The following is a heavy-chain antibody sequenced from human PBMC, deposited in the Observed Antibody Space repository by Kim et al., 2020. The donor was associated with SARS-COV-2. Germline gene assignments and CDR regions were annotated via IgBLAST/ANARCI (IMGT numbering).Heavy chain of an antibody. CDR3: ARGQWFGELLNAFDI. Sequence: PSLNSRATLSVDTSKNQFSLKLSSVTAADTAVYYCARGQWFGELLNAFDIWGQGTMVTVSS. J-gene: IGHJ3*02. D-gene: IGHD3-10*01. V-gene: IGHV4-31*02.